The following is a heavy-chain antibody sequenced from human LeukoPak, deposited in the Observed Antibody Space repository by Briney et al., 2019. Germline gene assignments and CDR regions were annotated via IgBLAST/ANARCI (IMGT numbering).Heavy chain of an antibody. CDR2: IWSDGSNE. J-gene: IGHJ4*02. D-gene: IGHD4-17*01. CDR3: ARGDGDYDY. V-gene: IGHV3-33*01. CDR1: GFTFSNYG. Sequence: GGSLRLSCAASGFTFSNYGMHWVRQAPGKGLEWVAAIWSDGSNEYYADSVKGRFTISRDNSKNTLYLQLNSLRAEDTAVYYCARGDGDYDYWGQGTLVTVSS.